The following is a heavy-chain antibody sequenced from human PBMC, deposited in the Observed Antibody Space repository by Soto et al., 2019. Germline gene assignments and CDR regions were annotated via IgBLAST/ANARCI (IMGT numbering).Heavy chain of an antibody. V-gene: IGHV4-31*03. D-gene: IGHD3-3*01. J-gene: IGHJ6*02. CDR3: ARDQNFWSGYLNYYYYGMDV. CDR1: GGSISSGGYY. CDR2: IYYSGST. Sequence: SETLSLTCTVSGGSISSGGYYWSWIRQHPGKGLEWIGYIYYSGSTYYNPSLKSRVTISVDTSKNQFSLKLSSVTAADTAVYYCARDQNFWSGYLNYYYYGMDVWGQGTTVTIS.